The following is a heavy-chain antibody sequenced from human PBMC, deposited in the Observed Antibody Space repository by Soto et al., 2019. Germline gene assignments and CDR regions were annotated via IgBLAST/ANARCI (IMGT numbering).Heavy chain of an antibody. Sequence: ASVKVSCKASGYTFTSSYMHWVRQAPGQGLEWMGIINPSGGSTSYAQKFQGRVTMTRDTSTSTVYMELSSLRSEDTAVYYCAREGGSGSYSSYYYYGMDVWGQGTTVTVSS. D-gene: IGHD3-10*01. CDR2: INPSGGST. CDR3: AREGGSGSYSSYYYYGMDV. CDR1: GYTFTSSY. V-gene: IGHV1-46*01. J-gene: IGHJ6*02.